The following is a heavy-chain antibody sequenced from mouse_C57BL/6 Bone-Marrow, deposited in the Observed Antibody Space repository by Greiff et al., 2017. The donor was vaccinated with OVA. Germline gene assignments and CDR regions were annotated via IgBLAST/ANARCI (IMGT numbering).Heavy chain of an antibody. CDR2: IDPETGGT. V-gene: IGHV1-15*01. D-gene: IGHD1-1*02. CDR1: GYTFTDYE. J-gene: IGHJ3*01. CDR3: THYGGYPWFAY. Sequence: VQGVESGAELVRPGASVTLSCKASGYTFTDYEMHWVKQTPVHGLEWIGAIDPETGGTAYNQKFKGKAILTADKSSSTAYMGLRSLTSEGSAVYYCTHYGGYPWFAYWGQGTLVTVSA.